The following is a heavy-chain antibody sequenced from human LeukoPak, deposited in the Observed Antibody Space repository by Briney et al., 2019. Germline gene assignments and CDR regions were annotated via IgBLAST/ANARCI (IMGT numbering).Heavy chain of an antibody. V-gene: IGHV1-69*05. Sequence: SVKVSCKASGGTFSSYAISWVRQAPGQGLEWMGGIIPIFGTANYAQKFQGRVTITTDESTSTAYMELSSLRSEDTAVYYCARTLDMSGAGGVCYYYMDVWGKGTTVTVSS. CDR3: ARTLDMSGAGGVCYYYMDV. CDR1: GGTFSSYA. D-gene: IGHD2-8*02. CDR2: IIPIFGTA. J-gene: IGHJ6*03.